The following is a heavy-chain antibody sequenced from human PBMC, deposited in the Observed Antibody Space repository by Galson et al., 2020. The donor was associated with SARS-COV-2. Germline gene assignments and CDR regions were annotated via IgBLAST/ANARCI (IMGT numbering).Heavy chain of an antibody. CDR2: ISGSGGST. CDR1: GFTFSSYA. D-gene: IGHD5-18*01. J-gene: IGHJ4*02. CDR3: AKTDTAMDVFDY. Sequence: GGSLRLSCAASGFTFSSYAMSWVRQAPGKGLEWVSAISGSGGSTYYSDSVKGRFTISRDNSKNTLYLQMNSLRAEDPAVYYWAKTDTAMDVFDYWGQGTLVTVSS. V-gene: IGHV3-23*01.